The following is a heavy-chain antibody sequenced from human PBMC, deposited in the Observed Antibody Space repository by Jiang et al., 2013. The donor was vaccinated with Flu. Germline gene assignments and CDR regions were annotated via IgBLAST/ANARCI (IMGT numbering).Heavy chain of an antibody. V-gene: IGHV1-69*01. CDR1: GGTFSSYA. J-gene: IGHJ3*02. CDR2: IIPIFGTA. CDR3: ARSPWDGDPLWGDAFDI. D-gene: IGHD4-17*01. Sequence: SGAEVKKPGSSVKVSCKASGGTFSSYAISWVRQAPGQGLEWMGGIIPIFGTANYAQKFQGRVTITADESTSTAYMELSSLRSEDTAVYYCARSPWDGDPLWGDAFDIWGQGTTVTVSS.